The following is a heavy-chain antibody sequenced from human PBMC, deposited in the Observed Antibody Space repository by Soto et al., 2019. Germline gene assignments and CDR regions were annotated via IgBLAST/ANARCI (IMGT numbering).Heavy chain of an antibody. J-gene: IGHJ4*02. CDR2: IWYDGSNK. Sequence: PGGSLRLSCAASGFTFSNYGMHWVRQAPGKGLEWVAVIWYDGSNKYYADSVKGRFTISRDNSKNTLYLQMNSLRAEDTAVYCCARDSNWNSIDYWGQGTLVTVSS. CDR1: GFTFSNYG. D-gene: IGHD1-7*01. CDR3: ARDSNWNSIDY. V-gene: IGHV3-33*01.